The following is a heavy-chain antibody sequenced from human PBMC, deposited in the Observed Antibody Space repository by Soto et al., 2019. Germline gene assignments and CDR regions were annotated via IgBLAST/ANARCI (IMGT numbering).Heavy chain of an antibody. Sequence: SGGSLRLSCAASGFTFSNAWMSWVRQAPGKGLEWVGRIKSKTDGGTTDYAAPVKGRFTISRDDSKNTLYLQMNSLKTEDTAVYYCTTVTYGDYVSPIDYWGQGTLVTVSS. J-gene: IGHJ4*02. CDR1: GFTFSNAW. CDR2: IKSKTDGGTT. CDR3: TTVTYGDYVSPIDY. D-gene: IGHD4-17*01. V-gene: IGHV3-15*01.